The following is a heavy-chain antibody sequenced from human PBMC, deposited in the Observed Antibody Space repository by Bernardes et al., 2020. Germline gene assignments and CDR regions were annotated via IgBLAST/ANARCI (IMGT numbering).Heavy chain of an antibody. D-gene: IGHD6-19*01. CDR3: ARDDVAVAGTGPSDLYYYYYMDV. V-gene: IGHV4-61*01. Sequence: SETLSLTCTVSGGSVSSGSYYWSWIRQPPGKGLEWIGYIYYSGSTNYNPPPMRRVTISVDTSKNQFSLKLSSVTAADTAVYYCARDDVAVAGTGPSDLYYYYYMDVWGKGTTVTVSS. J-gene: IGHJ6*03. CDR2: IYYSGST. CDR1: GGSVSSGSYY.